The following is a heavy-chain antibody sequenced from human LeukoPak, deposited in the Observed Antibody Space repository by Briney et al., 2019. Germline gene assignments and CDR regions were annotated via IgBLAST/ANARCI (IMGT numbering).Heavy chain of an antibody. Sequence: QPGRSLRLSCAASGFTFSSYAMHWVRQAPGKGLEWVAVISYDGSNKYYADSVKGRFTIFRDNSKNTLYLQMNSLRAEDTAVYYWARSPGYSSSGGYFDLWGRGTLVTVSS. CDR3: ARSPGYSSSGGYFDL. J-gene: IGHJ2*01. CDR2: ISYDGSNK. V-gene: IGHV3-30*14. CDR1: GFTFSSYA. D-gene: IGHD6-13*01.